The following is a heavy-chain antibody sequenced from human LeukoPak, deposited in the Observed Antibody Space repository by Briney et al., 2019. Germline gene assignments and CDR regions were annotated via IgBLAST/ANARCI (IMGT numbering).Heavy chain of an antibody. CDR1: GFTFSSYA. D-gene: IGHD5-18*01. CDR2: IGGSGAGT. Sequence: RGSLRLSCAASGFTFSSYAMTWVRQAPGKGLEWVSAIGGSGAGTYYADSVKGRFTISRDNSKNTLYLQLNSLRVEDTAVYYCAKNGGDSYGTGHFDSWGQGTLVTVSS. J-gene: IGHJ4*02. CDR3: AKNGGDSYGTGHFDS. V-gene: IGHV3-23*01.